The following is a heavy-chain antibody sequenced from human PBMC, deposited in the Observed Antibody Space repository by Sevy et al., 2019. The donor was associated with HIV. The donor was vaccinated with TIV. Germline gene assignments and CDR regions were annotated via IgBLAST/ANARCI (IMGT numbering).Heavy chain of an antibody. CDR2: ISFDGGNK. D-gene: IGHD5-12*01. Sequence: GGSLRLSCAASGFSLSDYAIHWARQGPVKGLEWLTVISFDGGNKYYADSVKGRFTISRENSKNTVYLQMNSLGPEDTALYYCARGPYNSGLRLDFWGRGILVTVSS. CDR1: GFSLSDYA. J-gene: IGHJ4*02. CDR3: ARGPYNSGLRLDF. V-gene: IGHV3-30-3*01.